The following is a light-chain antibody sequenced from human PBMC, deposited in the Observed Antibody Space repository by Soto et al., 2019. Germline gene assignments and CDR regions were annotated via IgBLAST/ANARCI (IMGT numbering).Light chain of an antibody. J-gene: IGKJ4*01. Sequence: DIQMTQTPSSLSASVGDRDTITCQASHDISNFLNWYQQKSGKAPKLLIYDASNLETGVPSRFSGSGSGTDFTFTISSLQPEDIATYYCQQYDSLPVTFGGGTNVEIE. CDR2: DAS. CDR1: HDISNF. V-gene: IGKV1-33*01. CDR3: QQYDSLPVT.